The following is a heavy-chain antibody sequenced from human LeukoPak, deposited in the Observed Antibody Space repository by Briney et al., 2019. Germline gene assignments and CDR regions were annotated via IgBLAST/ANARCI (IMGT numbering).Heavy chain of an antibody. D-gene: IGHD6-13*01. CDR3: ARDPGPYSSSRQFDY. CDR1: GFTFSSYW. V-gene: IGHV3-74*01. CDR2: IASDGSST. Sequence: GGSLRLSCAASGFTFSSYWMNWVRQAPGKGLVWVSRIASDGSSTTYADSVKGRFTISRDNSKNTLYLQMNSLRAEDTAVYYCARDPGPYSSSRQFDYWGQGTLVTVSS. J-gene: IGHJ4*02.